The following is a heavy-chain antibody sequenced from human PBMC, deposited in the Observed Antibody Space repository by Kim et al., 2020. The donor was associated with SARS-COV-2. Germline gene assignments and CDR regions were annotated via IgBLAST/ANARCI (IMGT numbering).Heavy chain of an antibody. V-gene: IGHV3-23*01. Sequence: GGSLRLSCAASGFTFSSYAMSWVRQAPGKGLEWVSAISGSGGSTYYADSVKGRFTISRDNSKNTLYLQMNSLRAEDTAVYYCAKIRTTGTTSTFLFLGYWGQGTLVTVSS. CDR1: GFTFSSYA. D-gene: IGHD1-1*01. J-gene: IGHJ4*02. CDR3: AKIRTTGTTSTFLFLGY. CDR2: ISGSGGST.